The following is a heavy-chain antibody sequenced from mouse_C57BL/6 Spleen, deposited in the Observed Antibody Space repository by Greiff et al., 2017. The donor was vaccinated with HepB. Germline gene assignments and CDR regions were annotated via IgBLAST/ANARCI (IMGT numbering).Heavy chain of an antibody. D-gene: IGHD2-1*01. J-gene: IGHJ3*01. V-gene: IGHV2-6*01. CDR1: GFSLTSYG. Sequence: QVQLQQSGPGLVAPSQSLSITCTVSGFSLTSYGVDWVRQSPGKGLEWLGVIWGVGSTNYNSALKSRLSISKDNSKSQVFLKMNSLQTDDTAMYYCASDHGNYGRFAYWGQGTLVTVSA. CDR3: ASDHGNYGRFAY. CDR2: IWGVGST.